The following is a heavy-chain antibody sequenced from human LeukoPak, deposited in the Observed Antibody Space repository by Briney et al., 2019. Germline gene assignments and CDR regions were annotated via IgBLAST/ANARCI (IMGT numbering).Heavy chain of an antibody. CDR1: GGTFSSYA. D-gene: IGHD3-3*01. Sequence: ASVKVSCKASGGTFSSYAISWVRHAPGQGLEWMGRIIPILGIANYAQKFQGRVTITADKSTSTAYMELSSLRSEDTAVYYCAREEGFLFDYWGQGTLVTVSS. CDR2: IIPILGIA. J-gene: IGHJ4*02. V-gene: IGHV1-69*04. CDR3: AREEGFLFDY.